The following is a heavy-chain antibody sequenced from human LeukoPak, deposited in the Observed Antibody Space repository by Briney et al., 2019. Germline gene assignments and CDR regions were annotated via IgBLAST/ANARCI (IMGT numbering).Heavy chain of an antibody. J-gene: IGHJ4*02. CDR1: GGSISSYY. V-gene: IGHV4-59*01. D-gene: IGHD3-10*01. CDR3: ARTVRGAPNRGLDS. Sequence: SETLSLTCTVSGGSISSYYWSWIRQPPGKGLEWIGYIYYSGSTNYNPSLKSRVTISVDTSKNQFSLKLSSVTAADTAVYYCARTVRGAPNRGLDSWGQGTLVTVSS. CDR2: IYYSGST.